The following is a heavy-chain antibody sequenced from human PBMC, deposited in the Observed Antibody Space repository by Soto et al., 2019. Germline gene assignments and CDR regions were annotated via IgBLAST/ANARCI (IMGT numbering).Heavy chain of an antibody. CDR1: GFTFSSYA. J-gene: IGHJ4*02. CDR3: AKDSPYGDYGAY. CDR2: ISGSGGST. Sequence: EVQLLESGGGLVQPGGSLRLSCAASGFTFSSYAMSWVRQAPGKGLEWVSAISGSGGSTYYADSVKGRFTISRDNSKNTLYLQMNSLRAEDTXXXXXAKDSPYGDYGAYWGQGTLVTVSS. D-gene: IGHD4-17*01. V-gene: IGHV3-23*01.